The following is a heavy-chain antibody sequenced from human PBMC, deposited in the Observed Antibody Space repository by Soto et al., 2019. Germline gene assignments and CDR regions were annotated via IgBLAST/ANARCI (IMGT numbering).Heavy chain of an antibody. J-gene: IGHJ4*02. V-gene: IGHV4-59*01. CDR2: IHYSGTT. D-gene: IGHD6-13*01. CDR3: AAGEASSRNLAPYYLDF. CDR1: GGSFSGYY. Sequence: PSETLSLTCAVYGGSFSGYYWTWIRQPPGKGLEWIGYIHYSGTTSFFPSYNPSLRSRVTISEDTSKNQFSLKLLSVTTADTAVYFCAAGEASSRNLAPYYLDFWGQGTLVTVSS.